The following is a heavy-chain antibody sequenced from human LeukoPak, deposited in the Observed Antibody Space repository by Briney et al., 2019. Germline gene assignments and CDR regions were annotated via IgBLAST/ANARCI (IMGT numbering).Heavy chain of an antibody. V-gene: IGHV3-74*01. CDR1: GFTFSSYW. J-gene: IGHJ4*02. Sequence: GRSLRLSCAASGFTFSSYWMHWVRQAPGKGLVWVSRINYDGTGATYADSVKGRFTISRDNAKNTLYLQMNSLRAEDTAVYYCARRTVAGWIDYWGQGTLVTVSS. CDR2: INYDGTGA. CDR3: ARRTVAGWIDY. D-gene: IGHD6-19*01.